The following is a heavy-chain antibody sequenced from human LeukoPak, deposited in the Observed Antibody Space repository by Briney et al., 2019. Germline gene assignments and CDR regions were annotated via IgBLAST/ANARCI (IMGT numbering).Heavy chain of an antibody. J-gene: IGHJ4*02. D-gene: IGHD6-13*01. CDR1: GFTFSSYW. V-gene: IGHV3-74*01. CDR2: INSDGSST. Sequence: GGSLRLSCAASGFTFSSYWMHWVRQAPGKGLVWVSRINSDGSSTSYADSVKGRFTISRDNAKNTLYLQMNSLRAEDTAVYYCARGRYSSRPLDYWGQGTLVTVSS. CDR3: ARGRYSSRPLDY.